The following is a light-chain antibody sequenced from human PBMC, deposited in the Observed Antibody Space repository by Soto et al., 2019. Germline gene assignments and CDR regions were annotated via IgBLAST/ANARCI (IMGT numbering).Light chain of an antibody. CDR1: QGIGKD. V-gene: IGKV1-6*01. CDR3: QQDYSYPLT. J-gene: IGKJ4*01. Sequence: AIQMTQSPSSLSASVGDRVTITCRASQGIGKDLGWYQQKPGKAPNLLIYASSTLQGGVPSRFSCSGSGTDFTLTISSLQPEDSATYFCQQDYSYPLTFGGGTKVELK. CDR2: ASS.